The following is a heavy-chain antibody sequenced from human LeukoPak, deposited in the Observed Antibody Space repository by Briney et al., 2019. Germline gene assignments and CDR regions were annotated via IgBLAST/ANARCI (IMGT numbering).Heavy chain of an antibody. V-gene: IGHV4-39*07. J-gene: IGHJ5*02. Sequence: PSETLSLTCTVSGGSISSSSYYWGWIRQPPGKGLEWIGSIYYSGSTNYNPSLKSRVTISVDTSKNQFSLKLSSVTAADTAVYYCARGRTVLRYRFDPWGQGTLVTVSS. CDR2: IYYSGST. D-gene: IGHD1-14*01. CDR3: ARGRTVLRYRFDP. CDR1: GGSISSSSYY.